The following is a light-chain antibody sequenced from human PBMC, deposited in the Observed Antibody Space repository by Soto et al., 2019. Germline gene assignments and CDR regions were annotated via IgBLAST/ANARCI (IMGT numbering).Light chain of an antibody. CDR2: DVS. V-gene: IGLV2-11*01. CDR1: SSDVGNYKY. CDR3: CSYAGSYTFGV. Sequence: ALTQPASVSGSPGQSITISCTGTSSDVGNYKYVSWYQQHPGKAPKLMIYDVSKRPSGVPDRFSGSNSGNTASLTISGLQAEDEADYYCCSYAGSYTFGVFGTGTKV. J-gene: IGLJ1*01.